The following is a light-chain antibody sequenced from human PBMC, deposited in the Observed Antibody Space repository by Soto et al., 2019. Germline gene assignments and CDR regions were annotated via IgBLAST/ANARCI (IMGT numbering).Light chain of an antibody. V-gene: IGKV1-5*03. Sequence: DIQMTQSPSTLSASVGDRVTITCRGSQGISSWLAWYQLKPGKAPRLLIYKASSLASGVPSRFSGGGSGTDFPQTRSSRQREEVAPYHPHPPTTFGQGPKG. J-gene: IGKJ1*01. CDR1: QGISSW. CDR2: KAS. CDR3: HPPTT.